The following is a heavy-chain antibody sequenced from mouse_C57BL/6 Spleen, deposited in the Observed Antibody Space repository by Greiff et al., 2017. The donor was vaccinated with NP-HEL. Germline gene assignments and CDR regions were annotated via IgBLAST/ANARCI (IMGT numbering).Heavy chain of an antibody. CDR1: GYTFTSYW. V-gene: IGHV1-64*01. D-gene: IGHD1-1*01. Sequence: QLQQSGAELVKPGASVKLSCKASGYTFTSYWMHWVKQRPGQGLEWIGMIHPNSGSTNYNEKFKSKATLTVDKSSSTAYMQLSSLTSEDSAVYYCAREANYGGYYFDYWGQGTTLTVSS. CDR2: IHPNSGST. CDR3: AREANYGGYYFDY. J-gene: IGHJ2*01.